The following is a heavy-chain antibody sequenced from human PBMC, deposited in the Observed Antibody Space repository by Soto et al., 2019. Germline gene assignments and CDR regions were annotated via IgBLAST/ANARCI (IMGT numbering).Heavy chain of an antibody. CDR3: ARVPGGSYFGFFDY. D-gene: IGHD1-26*01. CDR2: IYYSGST. V-gene: IGHV4-59*01. Sequence: QVQLQESGPGLVKPSETLSLTCTVSGGSISSYYWSWIRQPPGKGLEWIGYIYYSGSTNYNPSLKSRVTISADTSKNQLFLKLSSVTAADTAVYYCARVPGGSYFGFFDYCGQGTLVTVSS. J-gene: IGHJ4*02. CDR1: GGSISSYY.